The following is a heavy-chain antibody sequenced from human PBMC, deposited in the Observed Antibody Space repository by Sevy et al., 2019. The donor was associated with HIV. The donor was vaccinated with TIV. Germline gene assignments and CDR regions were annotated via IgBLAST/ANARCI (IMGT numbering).Heavy chain of an antibody. D-gene: IGHD1-26*01. CDR3: ASGSGSYYDAFHI. CDR1: GAPFSGNF. Sequence: SETLSLTCSVSGAPFSGNFWPWIRQPPGKGLEWIGYINTSGTTNSNPSPKSRVSISLNTSKNQFSLRLNSVTAADTAVYYCASGSGSYYDAFHIWGQGTMVTVSS. V-gene: IGHV4-59*01. J-gene: IGHJ3*02. CDR2: INTSGTT.